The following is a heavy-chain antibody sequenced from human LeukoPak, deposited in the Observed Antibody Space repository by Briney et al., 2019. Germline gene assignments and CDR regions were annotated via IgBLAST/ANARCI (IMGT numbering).Heavy chain of an antibody. Sequence: GGSLRLSCAASGFTFDDYAMHWVRQAPGKGLEWVSGISWNSGSIGYADSVKGRFTISRDNAKKSLYLQMNSLRAEDTALYYCAKANIAAPYYYYGMDVWGQGTTVTVSS. CDR1: GFTFDDYA. CDR2: ISWNSGSI. D-gene: IGHD6-13*01. V-gene: IGHV3-9*01. CDR3: AKANIAAPYYYYGMDV. J-gene: IGHJ6*02.